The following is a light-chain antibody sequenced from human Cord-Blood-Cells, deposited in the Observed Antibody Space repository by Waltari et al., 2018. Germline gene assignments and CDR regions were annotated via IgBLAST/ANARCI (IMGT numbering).Light chain of an antibody. CDR1: SSHVWSYNL. V-gene: IGLV2-23*02. CDR2: EVS. CDR3: CSYAGSYV. J-gene: IGLJ1*01. Sequence: QSALTQPASVSGSPGQSITIPCTGTSSHVWSYNLVSWYQQHPGKAPKLMIYEVSKRPSGVSNRFSGSKSGNTASLTISGLQAEDEADYYCCSYAGSYVFGTGTKVTVL.